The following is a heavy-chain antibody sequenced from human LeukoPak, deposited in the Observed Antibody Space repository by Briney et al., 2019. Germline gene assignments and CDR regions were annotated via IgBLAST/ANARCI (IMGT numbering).Heavy chain of an antibody. Sequence: SETLSLTCTVSGGSISSYYWSCIRQPPGKGLEWIGWIYYSGSTNYNPSLKSRVTISVDTSKNQFSLKLSSVTAADTAVYDCARGSGGFFHYMDVWGKGTTVTVSS. CDR1: GGSISSYY. V-gene: IGHV4-59*01. D-gene: IGHD3-10*01. J-gene: IGHJ6*03. CDR3: ARGSGGFFHYMDV. CDR2: IYYSGST.